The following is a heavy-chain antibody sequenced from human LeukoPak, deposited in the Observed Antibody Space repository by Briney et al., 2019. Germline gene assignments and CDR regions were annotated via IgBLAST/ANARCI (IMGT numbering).Heavy chain of an antibody. Sequence: PGGPLRLSCAASGFTFNGSAMHWVRQASGKGLEWVGRIRSKTNNYATAYAASVKGRFTISRDDSKNTAYLQMNSLKTEDTAVYYCTRYDGGEFDYWGQGTLVTVSS. J-gene: IGHJ4*02. CDR2: IRSKTNNYAT. V-gene: IGHV3-73*01. D-gene: IGHD3-16*01. CDR1: GFTFNGSA. CDR3: TRYDGGEFDY.